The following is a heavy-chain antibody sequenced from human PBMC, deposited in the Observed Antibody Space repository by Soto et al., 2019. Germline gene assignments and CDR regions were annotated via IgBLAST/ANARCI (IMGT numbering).Heavy chain of an antibody. V-gene: IGHV3-23*01. D-gene: IGHD3-10*01. CDR3: AKDVRGGSPRPDY. J-gene: IGHJ4*02. CDR1: GFTISPFA. CDR2: ISASRDYT. Sequence: EVQLLESGGGLIQPGESLRLSCVASGFTISPFAMSWVRQPPGKGLEWVSGISASRDYTFYADSVRGRFTVSRDNSKNTVSLQMNNLRVEDTALYYCAKDVRGGSPRPDYWGMGTLVTVSS.